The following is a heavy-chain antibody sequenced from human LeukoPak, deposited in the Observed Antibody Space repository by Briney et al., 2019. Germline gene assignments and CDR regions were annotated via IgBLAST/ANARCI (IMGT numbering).Heavy chain of an antibody. V-gene: IGHV3-30*02. CDR3: ARRTDGIAVAGAFDY. J-gene: IGHJ4*02. CDR1: GFTFSGNG. CDR2: IQYSGRTQ. Sequence: PGGSLRLSCAASGFTFSGNGMHWVRQAPGKGLEWVAFIQYSGRTQYYAESVEGRFTISRDNSKNTLYLQMNSLRAEDTAVYYCARRTDGIAVAGAFDYWGQGTLVTVSS. D-gene: IGHD6-19*01.